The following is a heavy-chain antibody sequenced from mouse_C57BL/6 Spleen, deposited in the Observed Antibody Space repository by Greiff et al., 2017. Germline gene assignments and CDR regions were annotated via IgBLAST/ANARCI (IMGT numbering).Heavy chain of an antibody. J-gene: IGHJ4*01. V-gene: IGHV1-69*01. CDR2: IDPSDSYT. Sequence: VKLQQPGAELVMPGASVKLSCKASGYTFTSYWMHWVKQRPGQGLEWIGEIDPSDSYTNYNQKFKGKSTLTVDKSSSTAYMQLSSLTSEDSAVYYCASDYYGSSSSMDYWGQGTSVTVSS. D-gene: IGHD1-1*01. CDR3: ASDYYGSSSSMDY. CDR1: GYTFTSYW.